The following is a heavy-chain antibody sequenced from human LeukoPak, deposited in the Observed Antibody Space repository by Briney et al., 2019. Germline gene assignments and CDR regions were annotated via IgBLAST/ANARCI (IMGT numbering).Heavy chain of an antibody. CDR3: AKDRSGSYAFGI. V-gene: IGHV3-21*04. CDR1: GFTFSSYS. D-gene: IGHD3-10*01. CDR2: ISGSSNYI. Sequence: GGSLRLSCAGSGFTFSSYSINWVRQAPGKGLEWVSSISGSSNYIYYADSVKGRFTISRDNARTSLYLQMNSLRAEDTALYYCAKDRSGSYAFGIWGQGTMVTVS. J-gene: IGHJ3*02.